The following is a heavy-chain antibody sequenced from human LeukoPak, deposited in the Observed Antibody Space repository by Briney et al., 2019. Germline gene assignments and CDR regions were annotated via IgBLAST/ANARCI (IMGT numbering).Heavy chain of an antibody. CDR3: ARDLAMYYYDSSGCLDY. J-gene: IGHJ4*02. CDR2: ICYDGSNR. CDR1: GFIFSNYG. Sequence: PGRSLRLSCAASGFIFSNYGMHWVRQAPGKGLEWVAVICYDGSNRYYADSVKGRFTISRDNSKNTLYLQMSSLRAEDTAVYYCARDLAMYYYDSSGCLDYWGQGTLVTVSS. D-gene: IGHD3-22*01. V-gene: IGHV3-33*01.